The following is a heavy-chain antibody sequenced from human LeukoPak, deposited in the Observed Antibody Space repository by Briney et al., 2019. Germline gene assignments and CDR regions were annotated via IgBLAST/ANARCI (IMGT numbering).Heavy chain of an antibody. J-gene: IGHJ5*02. CDR2: IKSDGST. CDR1: GFTFSSYS. V-gene: IGHV3-74*01. Sequence: GGSLRLSCAASGFTFSSYSLNWVRQTPGKGLVWVSRIKSDGSTIYADSVKGRFTISRDNARNTLYLQMNSLRVEDTAMYYCARAVTYFYGSVTYDWFDPWGQGTLVTVSS. CDR3: ARAVTYFYGSVTYDWFDP. D-gene: IGHD3-10*01.